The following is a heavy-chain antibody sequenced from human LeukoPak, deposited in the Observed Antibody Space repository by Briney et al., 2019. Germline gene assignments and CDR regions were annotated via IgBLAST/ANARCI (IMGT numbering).Heavy chain of an antibody. CDR3: SKTSAFDI. V-gene: IGHV3-23*01. CDR2: ISGSDSGGKT. CDR1: GFTFSSYA. J-gene: IGHJ3*02. Sequence: GRSLRLSCAASGFTFSSYAMHWVRQAPGKGLEWVSSISGSDSGGKTFYADSVKGRFTISRDNSKNTVYMQMNSLRAEDTALYFCSKTSAFDIWGQGTMVTVSS.